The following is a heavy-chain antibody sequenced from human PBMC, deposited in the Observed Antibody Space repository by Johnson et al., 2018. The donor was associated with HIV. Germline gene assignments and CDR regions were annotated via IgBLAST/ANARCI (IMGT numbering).Heavy chain of an antibody. J-gene: IGHJ3*02. CDR3: ARTPRPYYYDSSDGAFDI. V-gene: IGHV3-30*01. D-gene: IGHD3-22*01. CDR1: GFTFSNYA. Sequence: QVQLVESGGGLVKPGGSLRLSCAASGFTFSNYAMHWVRQAPGKGLEWVAVISYDGSYKYYADSVKGRFTISRDNSKNTLSLHMNSLRAEDTAVFYCARTPRPYYYDSSDGAFDIWGQGTMVTVSS. CDR2: ISYDGSYK.